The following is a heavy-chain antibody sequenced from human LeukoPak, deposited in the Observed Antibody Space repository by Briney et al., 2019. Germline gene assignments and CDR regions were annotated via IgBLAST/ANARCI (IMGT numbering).Heavy chain of an antibody. D-gene: IGHD5-24*01. Sequence: SETLSLTCTVSSGSINSYYWNWIRQPPGKGLEWVGRIYSSGSTNYSPSLKSRVTISVDTSKNQFSLKLSSVTAADTAVYYCAKGPDGPFDYWGQGTLVTVSS. CDR1: SGSINSYY. J-gene: IGHJ4*02. CDR2: IYSSGST. CDR3: AKGPDGPFDY. V-gene: IGHV4-59*01.